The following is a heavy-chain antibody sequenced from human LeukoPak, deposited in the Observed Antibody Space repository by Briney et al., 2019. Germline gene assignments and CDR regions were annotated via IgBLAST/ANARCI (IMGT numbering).Heavy chain of an antibody. J-gene: IGHJ5*02. D-gene: IGHD3-16*02. Sequence: PGGSLRLSCSGSGFTFSAHAIHWVRQAPGKGLEWVTVISSDGNKKYYADSVKGRFTISRDNSENTSCLQMNNLRPEDTAVYYCARDPRSDYKSVYSYFDPRGQGTLVTVSS. V-gene: IGHV3-30-3*01. CDR3: ARDPRSDYKSVYSYFDP. CDR1: GFTFSAHA. CDR2: ISSDGNKK.